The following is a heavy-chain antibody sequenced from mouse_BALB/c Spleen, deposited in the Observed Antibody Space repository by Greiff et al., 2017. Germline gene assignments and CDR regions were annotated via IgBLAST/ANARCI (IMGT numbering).Heavy chain of an antibody. V-gene: IGHV3-6*02. CDR1: GYSITSGYY. Sequence: EVQLQESGPGLVKPSQSLSLTCSVTGYSITSGYYWNWIRQFPGNKLEWMGYISYDGSNNYNPSLNNRISITRDTSKNQFFLKLNSVTTEDTATYYCARGDDGAPFDYWGQGTTLTVAS. CDR2: ISYDGSN. D-gene: IGHD1-1*01. CDR3: ARGDDGAPFDY. J-gene: IGHJ2*01.